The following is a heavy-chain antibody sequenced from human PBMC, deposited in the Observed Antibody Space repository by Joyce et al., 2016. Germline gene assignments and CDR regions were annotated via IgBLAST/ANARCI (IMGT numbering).Heavy chain of an antibody. V-gene: IGHV3-30*18. Sequence: QVQLVESGGGVVQPGRSLRLSCAASGVTFKNYGMHWVRQAPGKGLEWVAVISDDGSYKYSIDSVKGRFTISRDNSKNTLYLQMNSLRAEDTAVYYCAKDTSGWYFDYWGQGTLVTVSS. J-gene: IGHJ4*02. CDR1: GVTFKNYG. D-gene: IGHD6-19*01. CDR2: ISDDGSYK. CDR3: AKDTSGWYFDY.